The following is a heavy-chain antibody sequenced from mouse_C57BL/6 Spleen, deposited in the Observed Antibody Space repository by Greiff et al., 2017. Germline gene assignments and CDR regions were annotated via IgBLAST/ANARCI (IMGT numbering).Heavy chain of an antibody. CDR3: ARRSYYSNPLAY. V-gene: IGHV1-59*01. J-gene: IGHJ3*01. Sequence: VQLQQPGAELVRPGTSVKLSCKASGYTFTSYWMHWVKQRPGQGLEWIGVIDPSDSYTNYNHKFKGKATLTVDTSSSTAYIQLSSLTSEDTAFYDCARRSYYSNPLAYWGQGTLVTVSA. CDR2: IDPSDSYT. D-gene: IGHD2-5*01. CDR1: GYTFTSYW.